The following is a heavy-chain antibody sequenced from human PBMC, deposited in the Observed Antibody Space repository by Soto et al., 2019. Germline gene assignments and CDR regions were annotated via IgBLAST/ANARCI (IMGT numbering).Heavy chain of an antibody. V-gene: IGHV4-30-4*01. J-gene: IGHJ3*02. D-gene: IGHD2-8*01. Sequence: QVQLQESGPGLVKPSQTLSLTCTVSGGSISRGDYYWSWIRQPPGKGLEWIGYIDYSGSTYYNPSLKSRVTISVDTSKNQFSLKLSSVTAADTGVYYCARVDCTNGVCYTSSYAFDIWGQGTMVTVSS. CDR3: ARVDCTNGVCYTSSYAFDI. CDR1: GGSISRGDYY. CDR2: IDYSGST.